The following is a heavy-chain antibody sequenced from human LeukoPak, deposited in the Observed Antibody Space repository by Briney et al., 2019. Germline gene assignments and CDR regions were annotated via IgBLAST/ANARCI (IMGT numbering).Heavy chain of an antibody. CDR1: GFTFSSYG. Sequence: GRSLRLPCAASGFTFSSYGMHWVRQAPGKGLEWVSWISHDGNKEHYADSVKGRFTISRDNSKNTLYLQMNSLRAEDTAVYYCTVITMIVVVTRIDYWGQGTLVTVSS. CDR3: TVITMIVVVTRIDY. CDR2: ISHDGNKE. V-gene: IGHV3-30*03. D-gene: IGHD3-22*01. J-gene: IGHJ4*02.